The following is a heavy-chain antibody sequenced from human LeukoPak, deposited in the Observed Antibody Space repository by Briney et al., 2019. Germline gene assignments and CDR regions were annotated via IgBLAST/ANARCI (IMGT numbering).Heavy chain of an antibody. Sequence: ASVKVSCKASGYTFNDYYTHWVRQAPGQGLEWIGRINPDSGGTDYAQKFRGRVTMTRDTSITTAYMDLSRLRSDDTAVYYCARLGENGLLTGYFYPWGQGTLVTVSS. CDR2: INPDSGGT. J-gene: IGHJ5*02. CDR1: GYTFNDYY. D-gene: IGHD3-9*01. CDR3: ARLGENGLLTGYFYP. V-gene: IGHV1-2*02.